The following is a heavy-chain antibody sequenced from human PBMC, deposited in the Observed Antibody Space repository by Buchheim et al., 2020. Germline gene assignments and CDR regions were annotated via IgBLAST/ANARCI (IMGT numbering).Heavy chain of an antibody. D-gene: IGHD3-3*01. Sequence: QVQLVQSGAEVKKPGASVKVSCKASGYTFTSYYMHWVRQAPGQGLEWMGIINPSGGSTSYAQKFQGRVTMTRDTSTSTAYMELSSLRSEDTAVYYCARDQHDFWSGYSPYYYYGMDVWGQGTT. CDR3: ARDQHDFWSGYSPYYYYGMDV. V-gene: IGHV1-46*01. CDR1: GYTFTSYY. CDR2: INPSGGST. J-gene: IGHJ6*02.